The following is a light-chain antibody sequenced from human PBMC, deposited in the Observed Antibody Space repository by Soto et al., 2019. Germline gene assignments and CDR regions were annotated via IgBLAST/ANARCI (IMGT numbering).Light chain of an antibody. CDR2: GAS. J-gene: IGKJ2*01. V-gene: IGKV3-15*01. CDR3: QQYNNWPPGT. Sequence: EIVMTQSPATLSVSPGERATLSCRASQSVRSNLAWYQQKPGQAPRLLLYGASARATGIPARFSGSGSGTEFTLNISSLQSADFAIYYCQQYNNWPPGTFGQGTKLEIK. CDR1: QSVRSN.